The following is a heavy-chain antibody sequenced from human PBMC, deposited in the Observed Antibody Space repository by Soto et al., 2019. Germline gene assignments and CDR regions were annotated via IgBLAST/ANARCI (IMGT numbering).Heavy chain of an antibody. J-gene: IGHJ4*01. Sequence: LRLSCAASGFTFSSYGMHWVRQAPGKGLEWVAVISYDGRNKYYADFVKGRLTISRDNSKNTLYLQMDSLRAEDAAVYYCAKGSGSDFWSGYYFWGHGTLVTVSS. CDR3: AKGSGSDFWSGYYF. CDR2: ISYDGRNK. CDR1: GFTFSSYG. V-gene: IGHV3-30*18. D-gene: IGHD3-3*01.